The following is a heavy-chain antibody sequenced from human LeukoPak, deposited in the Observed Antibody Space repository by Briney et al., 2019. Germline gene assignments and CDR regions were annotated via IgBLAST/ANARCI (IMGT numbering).Heavy chain of an antibody. CDR3: ARAGGSRYYYAMDV. D-gene: IGHD3-16*01. V-gene: IGHV3-9*01. J-gene: IGHJ6*02. Sequence: PGGSLRLSCAASGFIFGLYNMHWVRQAPGKGLEWVSGISWNSDSVGYADSVKGRFTISRDNAENSLYLQMNSLRAEDTAFYYCARAGGSRYYYAMDVWGQGTTVTVSS. CDR1: GFIFGLYN. CDR2: ISWNSDSV.